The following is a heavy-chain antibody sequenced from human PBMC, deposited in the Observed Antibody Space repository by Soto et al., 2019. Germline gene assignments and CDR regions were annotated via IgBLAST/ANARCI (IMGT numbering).Heavy chain of an antibody. CDR1: GFTFSSYG. Sequence: GGSLRLSCAASGFTFSSYGMHWVRQAPGKGLEWVAVIWYDGSNKYYADSVKGRFTISRDNSKDTLYLQMNSLRAEDTALYYCARGSGWDGYESIDYWGQGTLGTVSS. CDR3: ARGSGWDGYESIDY. CDR2: IWYDGSNK. V-gene: IGHV3-33*01. D-gene: IGHD5-12*01. J-gene: IGHJ4*02.